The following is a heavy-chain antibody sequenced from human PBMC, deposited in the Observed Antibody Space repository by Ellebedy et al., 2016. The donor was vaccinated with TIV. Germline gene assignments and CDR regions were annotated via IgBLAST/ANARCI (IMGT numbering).Heavy chain of an antibody. CDR3: ARFARGWYFDL. D-gene: IGHD3-10*01. J-gene: IGHJ2*01. V-gene: IGHV4-61*08. CDR1: GGSISSGGYS. Sequence: SETLSLXXAVSGGSISSGGYSWSWIRQPPGKGLEWIGYIYYSGSTNYNPSLKSRVTISVDTSKNQFSLKLSSVTAADTAVYYCARFARGWYFDLWGRGTLVTVSS. CDR2: IYYSGST.